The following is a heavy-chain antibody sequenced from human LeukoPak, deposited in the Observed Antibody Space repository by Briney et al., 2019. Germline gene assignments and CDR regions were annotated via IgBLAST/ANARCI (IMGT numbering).Heavy chain of an antibody. V-gene: IGHV3-11*04. Sequence: GGSLRLSCAASGFTFDDYAMHWVRQAPGKGLEWVSYISSSGSTIYYADSVKGRFTISRDNAKNSLYLQMNSLRAEDTAVYYCAREGYYYDSSGYYGIDYWGQGTLVTVSS. D-gene: IGHD3-22*01. J-gene: IGHJ4*02. CDR1: GFTFDDYA. CDR3: AREGYYYDSSGYYGIDY. CDR2: ISSSGSTI.